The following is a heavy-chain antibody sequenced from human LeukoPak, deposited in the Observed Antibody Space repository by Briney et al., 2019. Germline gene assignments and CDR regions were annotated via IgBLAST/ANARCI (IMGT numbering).Heavy chain of an antibody. V-gene: IGHV1-2*02. CDR3: ARDFNGYSSSYFDY. CDR1: GYTFTGYY. CDR2: INPNSGGT. J-gene: IGHJ4*02. Sequence: ASVTVSCKASGYTFTGYYMHWVRQAPGQGLEWMGWINPNSGGTNYAQKFQGRVTMTRDTSISTAYMELSRLRSDGTAVYYCARDFNGYSSSYFDYWGQGTLVTVSS. D-gene: IGHD6-6*01.